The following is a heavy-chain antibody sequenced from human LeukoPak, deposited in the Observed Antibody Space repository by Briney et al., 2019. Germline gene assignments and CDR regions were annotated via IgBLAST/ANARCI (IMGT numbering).Heavy chain of an antibody. V-gene: IGHV3-11*01. D-gene: IGHD4-17*01. J-gene: IGHJ3*02. CDR2: ISSSGSTI. CDR1: GFTFSDYY. Sequence: GGSLRLSCAASGFTFSDYYMSWIRQAPGKGLEWVSYISSSGSTIYYADSVKGRFTISRDNAKNSLYLQMNSLRAEDTAVYYCARDRDYGDYQSYAFDIWGQGTMVTVSS. CDR3: ARDRDYGDYQSYAFDI.